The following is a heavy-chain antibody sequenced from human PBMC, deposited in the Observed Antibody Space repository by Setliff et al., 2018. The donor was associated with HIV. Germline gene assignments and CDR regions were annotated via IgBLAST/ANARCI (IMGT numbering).Heavy chain of an antibody. V-gene: IGHV4-39*01. CDR1: GGSFTSRSYY. J-gene: IGHJ3*02. Sequence: PSETLSLTCTVSGGSFTSRSYYWGWIRQPPGKGLGWVGSIFYSGITYYNPSLKSRVTISVDTSKNQFSLNLTSVTAADTAVYYFARSKTFYDFWGGYYTHGAFKIWGLGTMVTVSS. CDR3: ARSKTFYDFWGGYYTHGAFKI. CDR2: IFYSGIT. D-gene: IGHD3-3*01.